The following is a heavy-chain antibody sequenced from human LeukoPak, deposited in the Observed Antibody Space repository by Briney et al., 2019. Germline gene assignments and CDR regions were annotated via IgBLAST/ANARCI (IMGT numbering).Heavy chain of an antibody. CDR2: ISGSGGST. J-gene: IGHJ4*02. CDR1: GLTFTTYA. V-gene: IGHV3-23*01. D-gene: IGHD1-26*01. CDR3: AKQSYSSDFDY. Sequence: GGSLRLSCAASGLTFTTYAMSWVRQAPGKGLEWVSAISGSGGSTYYAHSVKGRFTISRDNSKNTLFLQMNGLRAEDTAVYYCAKQSYSSDFDYWGQGTLVTVSS.